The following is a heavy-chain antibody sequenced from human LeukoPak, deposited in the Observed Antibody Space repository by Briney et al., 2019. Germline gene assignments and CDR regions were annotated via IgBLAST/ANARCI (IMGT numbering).Heavy chain of an antibody. Sequence: PGRSLRLSCAASGFTFSSYGMHWVRQAPGKGLEWVADIWYDGSNKYYADSVKGRFTISRDNSKNTLYLQMNSLRAEDTAVYYCARDPTYCTNGVCYLFDYWGQGTLVTVSS. CDR3: ARDPTYCTNGVCYLFDY. CDR1: GFTFSSYG. CDR2: IWYDGSNK. V-gene: IGHV3-33*01. J-gene: IGHJ4*02. D-gene: IGHD2-8*01.